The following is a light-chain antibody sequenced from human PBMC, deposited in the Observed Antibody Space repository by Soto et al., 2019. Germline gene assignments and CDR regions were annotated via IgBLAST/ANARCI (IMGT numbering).Light chain of an antibody. CDR3: SSYTSSSTLAV. CDR1: RGDVGGYNY. CDR2: DVS. J-gene: IGLJ1*01. Sequence: SVLLQPATVCGSPGSSITIASTGTRGDVGGYNYVSWYQQHPGKAPKLMIYDVSNRPSGVSNRFSGSKSGNTASLTISGLQAEDEADYYCSSYTSSSTLAVFGTGTKVTVL. V-gene: IGLV2-14*01.